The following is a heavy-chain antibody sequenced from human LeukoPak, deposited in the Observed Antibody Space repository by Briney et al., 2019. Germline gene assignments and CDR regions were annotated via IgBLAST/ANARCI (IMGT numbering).Heavy chain of an antibody. Sequence: SETLSLTCTVSGGSISSYYWSWVRQPPGKGLEWIGYIYYSGSTNYNPSLKSRVTISVDTSKNQFSLKLSSVTAADTAVYYCARGLIAARGNWFDPWGQGTLVTVSS. J-gene: IGHJ5*02. V-gene: IGHV4-59*01. CDR1: GGSISSYY. CDR2: IYYSGST. CDR3: ARGLIAARGNWFDP. D-gene: IGHD6-6*01.